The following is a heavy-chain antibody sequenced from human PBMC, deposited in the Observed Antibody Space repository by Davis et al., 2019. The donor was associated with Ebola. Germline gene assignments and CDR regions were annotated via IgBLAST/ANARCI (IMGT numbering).Heavy chain of an antibody. CDR3: ARGEGYSFAPDF. J-gene: IGHJ4*02. D-gene: IGHD5-24*01. CDR2: IIPYNGTT. CDR1: GYTSTRYG. Sequence: ASVPVSCKASGYTSTRYGIICVRQPPRQGREWLGSIIPYNGTTNFAQKFQATVTMTTDTSTNTAYLELRSLRSNDTAVYYCARGEGYSFAPDFWGQGTLVTVS. V-gene: IGHV1-18*04.